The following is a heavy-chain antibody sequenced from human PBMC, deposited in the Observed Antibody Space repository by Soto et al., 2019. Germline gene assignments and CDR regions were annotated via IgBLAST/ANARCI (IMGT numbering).Heavy chain of an antibody. V-gene: IGHV1-69*02. CDR1: GGTFSSYT. CDR3: ARAPDYGDYGGWFDP. J-gene: IGHJ5*02. CDR2: IIPILGIA. D-gene: IGHD4-17*01. Sequence: QVPLVQSGAEVKKPGSSVKVSCKASGGTFSSYTISWVRQAPGQGLEWMGRIIPILGIANYAQKFQGRVTITADKSTSTAYMELSSLRSEDTAVYYCARAPDYGDYGGWFDPWGQGTLVTVSS.